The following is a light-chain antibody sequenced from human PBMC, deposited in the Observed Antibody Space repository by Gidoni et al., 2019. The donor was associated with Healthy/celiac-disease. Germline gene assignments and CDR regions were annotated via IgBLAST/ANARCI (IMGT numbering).Light chain of an antibody. J-gene: IGKJ3*01. CDR2: AAS. Sequence: DIQMTQSPSSLSASLGDRVTITCRASQSISSYLNWYQQKPGKAPKLLIYAASSLQSGVPSRFSGSGSGTDFTLTISSLQPEDFATYYCQQSYSTLFTFGPXTKVEIK. CDR3: QQSYSTLFT. CDR1: QSISSY. V-gene: IGKV1-39*01.